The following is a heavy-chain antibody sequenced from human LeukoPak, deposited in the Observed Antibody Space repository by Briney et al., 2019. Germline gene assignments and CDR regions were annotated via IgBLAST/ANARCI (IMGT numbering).Heavy chain of an antibody. D-gene: IGHD2-15*01. Sequence: QPGGSLRLSCAASGFTFSSYWMHWVRQAPGKGLVWVSRINSDGSSTSYADSVKGRFTISRDNSKNTLYLQMNSLRAEDTAVYYCAKGVGCSGGSCYYYYYMDVWGKGTTVTVSS. J-gene: IGHJ6*03. CDR3: AKGVGCSGGSCYYYYYMDV. V-gene: IGHV3-74*01. CDR1: GFTFSSYW. CDR2: INSDGSST.